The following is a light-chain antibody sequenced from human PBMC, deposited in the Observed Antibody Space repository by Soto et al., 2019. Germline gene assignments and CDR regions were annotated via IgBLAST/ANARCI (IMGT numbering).Light chain of an antibody. V-gene: IGKV3-20*01. J-gene: IGKJ1*01. CDR1: QRVSSSY. Sequence: ETVLTQSPGTLSLSPGERATLSCRASQRVSSSYLAWYQQKPGQAPRLLIYDASSRATGIPDRFSGSGSGKELTLTISRLEPEDFAVYYCQQYVRSPPSWTFGQGTKVEIK. CDR3: QQYVRSPPSWT. CDR2: DAS.